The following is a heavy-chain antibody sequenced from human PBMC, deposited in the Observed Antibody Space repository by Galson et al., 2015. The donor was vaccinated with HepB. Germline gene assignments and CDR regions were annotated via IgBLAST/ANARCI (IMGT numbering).Heavy chain of an antibody. J-gene: IGHJ2*01. V-gene: IGHV4-31*03. CDR3: ARGTAENTSYWYFDL. CDR1: GGSISSGGYY. CDR2: IYYSGST. D-gene: IGHD1-14*01. Sequence: QVQLQESGPGLVKPSQTLSLTCTVSGGSISSGGYYWSWIRQHPGKGLEWIGYIYYSGSTYYNPSLKSRVTISVDTSKNQFSLKLSSVTAADTAVYYCARGTAENTSYWYFDLWGRGTLVTVSS.